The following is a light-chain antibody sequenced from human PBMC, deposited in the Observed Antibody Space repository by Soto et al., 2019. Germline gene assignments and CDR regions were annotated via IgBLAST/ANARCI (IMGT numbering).Light chain of an antibody. V-gene: IGLV1-40*01. CDR3: QSYDSSLSGSL. CDR2: XXX. Sequence: QSVLTQPPSVSGAPGQRVTISCTGGSSNIGAGYDVHWYQQFPGTAPKLLIYXXXXXXXXXXXXXXXXKSGTSASLAITGXXXXXXXXXXCQSYDSSLSGSLFGGGTKVTVL. J-gene: IGLJ2*01. CDR1: SSNIGAGYD.